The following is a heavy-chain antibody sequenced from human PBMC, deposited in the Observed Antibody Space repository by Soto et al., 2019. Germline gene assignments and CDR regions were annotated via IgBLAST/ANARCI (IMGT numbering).Heavy chain of an antibody. Sequence: PSETLFLTCTVSGGSISSYYWSWIRQPPGKGLEWIGYIYYSGSTNYNPSLKSRVTISVDTSKNQFSLKLSSVTAADTAVYYCARLRVGGWLLPKNLLYFDYWGQGTLVTVSS. CDR3: ARLRVGGWLLPKNLLYFDY. CDR1: GGSISSYY. D-gene: IGHD3-22*01. CDR2: IYYSGST. V-gene: IGHV4-59*08. J-gene: IGHJ4*02.